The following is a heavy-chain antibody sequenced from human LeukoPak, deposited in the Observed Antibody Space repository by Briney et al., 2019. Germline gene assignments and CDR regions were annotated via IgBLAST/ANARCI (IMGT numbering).Heavy chain of an antibody. D-gene: IGHD3-16*02. Sequence: SETLSLTCTVSGYSISSGYYWGWIRQPPGKGLEWIGSIYHSGSTYYNPSLKSRVTISVDTSKNQFSLKLSSVTAADTAVYYCARGLTSMDYVWGSYRENWFDPWGQGTLVTVSS. J-gene: IGHJ5*02. CDR1: GYSISSGYY. CDR2: IYHSGST. CDR3: ARGLTSMDYVWGSYRENWFDP. V-gene: IGHV4-38-2*02.